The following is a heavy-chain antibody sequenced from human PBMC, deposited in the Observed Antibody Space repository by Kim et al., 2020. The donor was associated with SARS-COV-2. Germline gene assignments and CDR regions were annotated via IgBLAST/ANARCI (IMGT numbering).Heavy chain of an antibody. D-gene: IGHD6-13*01. CDR2: T. J-gene: IGHJ4*02. Sequence: TDYAAPVKGRFTISRDDSKNTLYLQMNSLKTEDTAVYYCTTGLAAAGTEDWGQGTLVTVSS. V-gene: IGHV3-15*01. CDR3: TTGLAAAGTED.